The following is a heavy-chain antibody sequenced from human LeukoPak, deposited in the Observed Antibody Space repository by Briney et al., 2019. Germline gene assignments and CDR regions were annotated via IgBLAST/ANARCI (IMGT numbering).Heavy chain of an antibody. CDR3: ARGPGITAAGNFDY. J-gene: IGHJ4*02. CDR2: INHIGST. D-gene: IGHD6-13*01. Sequence: SETLSLTCAVYDGSFSGYYWSWIRQPPGKGLEWIGEINHIGSTNYNPSLKSRVTVSVDTSKNQFSLKLSSVTAADTAVYYCARGPGITAAGNFDYWGQGTLVTVSS. V-gene: IGHV4-34*01. CDR1: DGSFSGYY.